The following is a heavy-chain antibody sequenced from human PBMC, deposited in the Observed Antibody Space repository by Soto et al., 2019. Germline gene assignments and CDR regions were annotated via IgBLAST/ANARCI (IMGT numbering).Heavy chain of an antibody. CDR2: IWYDGSNK. D-gene: IGHD2-2*01. J-gene: IGHJ4*02. V-gene: IGHV3-33*01. CDR1: GFNFNRYG. CDR3: ARDHGTMSVGVLIKGSDY. Sequence: QVQLVESGGGVVQPATSLILSCAASGFNFNRYGMHWVRQAPGKGLEWVATIWYDGSNKYYADSVKGRFTINRDNVKNMLYLQMNNLRVEDTAVYYCARDHGTMSVGVLIKGSDYWGQGTLVTVSS.